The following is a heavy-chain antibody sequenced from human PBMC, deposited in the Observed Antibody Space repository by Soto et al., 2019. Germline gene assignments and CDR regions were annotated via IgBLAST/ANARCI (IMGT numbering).Heavy chain of an antibody. D-gene: IGHD4-17*01. J-gene: IGHJ4*02. CDR1: GFTFSSYA. Sequence: EVQLLESGGGLVQPGGSLRLSCAASGFTFSSYAMSWVRQAPGKGLEWVSAISGSGGSTYYADSVKGQFTISRDNSKNTLYLQMNSLRAEDTAVYYCAKDAAYDYGEVGAYFDYWGQGTLVTVSS. CDR3: AKDAAYDYGEVGAYFDY. V-gene: IGHV3-23*01. CDR2: ISGSGGST.